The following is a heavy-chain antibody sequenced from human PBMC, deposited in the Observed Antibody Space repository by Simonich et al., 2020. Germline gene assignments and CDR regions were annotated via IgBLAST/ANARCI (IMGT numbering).Heavy chain of an antibody. CDR3: ARDGGNCSGGSCYWYFDL. CDR1: GYPFTGYY. D-gene: IGHD2-15*01. V-gene: IGHV1-2*06. CDR2: IKPNSGGA. Sequence: VQLVQSGAEVKKPGASVKVSCKASGYPFTGYYLPWVRQTPGQGLEWMGRIKPNSGGANYAQKFHGRVTMTRDTSSSTAYMELSRLRSDDTAVYYCARDGGNCSGGSCYWYFDLGGRGTLVTVAS. J-gene: IGHJ2*01.